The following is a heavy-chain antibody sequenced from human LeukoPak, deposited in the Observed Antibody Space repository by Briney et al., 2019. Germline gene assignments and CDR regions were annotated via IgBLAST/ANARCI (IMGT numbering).Heavy chain of an antibody. D-gene: IGHD3-3*01. V-gene: IGHV4-34*01. CDR2: IKPSGST. J-gene: IGHJ6*03. Sequence: SETLSLTCAVYGGSFSGYYWSWIRQPPGKGLEWIGEIKPSGSTNYNPSLKSRVTISVDTSKNQFSLKLSSVTAADTAVYYCARGQGIWSGHSPNYYYYMDVWGKGTTVTVSS. CDR1: GGSFSGYY. CDR3: ARGQGIWSGHSPNYYYYMDV.